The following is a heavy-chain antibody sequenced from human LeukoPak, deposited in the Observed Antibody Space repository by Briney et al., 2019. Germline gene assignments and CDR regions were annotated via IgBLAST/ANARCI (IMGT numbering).Heavy chain of an antibody. V-gene: IGHV1-46*01. CDR3: ARARYCSGGSCYKAVSTFDI. J-gene: IGHJ3*02. CDR1: GHTFTSYY. CDR2: INPSGGST. D-gene: IGHD2-15*01. Sequence: ASVKVSCKASGHTFTSYYMHWVRQAPGQGLEWMGIINPSGGSTSYAQKFQGRVTMTRDTSISTAYMELSRLRSDDTAVYYCARARYCSGGSCYKAVSTFDIWGQGTMVTVSS.